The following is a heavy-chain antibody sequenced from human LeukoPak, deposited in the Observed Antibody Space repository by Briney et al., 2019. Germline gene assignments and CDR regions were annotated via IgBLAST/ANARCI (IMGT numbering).Heavy chain of an antibody. CDR3: AREDMGKVDY. CDR2: IYYSGST. CDR1: GGSISIYY. V-gene: IGHV4-59*01. Sequence: PSETLSLTCTVSGGSISIYYWSWIRQPPGKGLEWIGYIYYSGSTNYNPSLKSRVTISVDTSKNQFSLKLSSVTAADTAVYYCAREDMGKVDYWGQGTLVTVSS. D-gene: IGHD2-15*01. J-gene: IGHJ4*02.